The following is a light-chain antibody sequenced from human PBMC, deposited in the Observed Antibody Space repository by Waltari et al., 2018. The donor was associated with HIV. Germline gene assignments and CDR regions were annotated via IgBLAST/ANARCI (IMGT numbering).Light chain of an antibody. Sequence: EIVLTQSPGTLSLSPGERATLSYRASQSVRSNYFAWYQQRPGQAPRLLIYGASFRATGIPDRFSGSGSGTDFTLTISRLEPGDFAMYYCHQYGGSPLTFGGGTKVEVK. CDR1: QSVRSNY. J-gene: IGKJ4*01. CDR2: GAS. CDR3: HQYGGSPLT. V-gene: IGKV3-20*01.